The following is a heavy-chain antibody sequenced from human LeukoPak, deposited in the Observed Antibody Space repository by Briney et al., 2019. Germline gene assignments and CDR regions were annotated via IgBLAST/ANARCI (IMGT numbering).Heavy chain of an antibody. CDR2: ISAYNGNT. V-gene: IGHV1-18*01. D-gene: IGHD2-15*01. J-gene: IGHJ4*02. CDR1: GYTFTSYG. Sequence: ASVKVSCKASGYTFTSYGISWVRQAPGQGLEWMGWISAYNGNTNYAQKLQGRVTMTTDTSTSTAYMELRSLRSDDTAVYYCARLQYCSGGCCFSKTDYWGQGTLVTVSS. CDR3: ARLQYCSGGCCFSKTDY.